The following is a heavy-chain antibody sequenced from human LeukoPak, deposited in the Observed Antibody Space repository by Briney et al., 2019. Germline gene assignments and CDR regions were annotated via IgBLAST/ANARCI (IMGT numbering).Heavy chain of an antibody. Sequence: SETLSLTCTVSGGFISSYYWGCIRQPPGKGLECIGYIFYIGTTSYNPSLKSRVTISVDTSKSQFSLRLSSVTAADTAVYYCARLITGPDAFDIWGQGTMVTVSS. D-gene: IGHD1-20*01. J-gene: IGHJ3*02. CDR1: GGFISSYY. CDR3: ARLITGPDAFDI. CDR2: IFYIGTT. V-gene: IGHV4-59*08.